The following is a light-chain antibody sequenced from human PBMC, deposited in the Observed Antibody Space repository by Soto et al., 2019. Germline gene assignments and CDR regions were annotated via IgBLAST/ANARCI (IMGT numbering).Light chain of an antibody. V-gene: IGKV1-16*02. CDR3: QHDT. CDR1: QGISNY. CDR2: AAS. Sequence: IHMTQSPSSLSASGGYRVTITCRASQGISNYLGWFQQKPWKAPKSLIYAASSLQSGVPSKFSGSGYGTDFTLTISSLQPENFATYYCQHDTFGQGTRLEIK. J-gene: IGKJ5*01.